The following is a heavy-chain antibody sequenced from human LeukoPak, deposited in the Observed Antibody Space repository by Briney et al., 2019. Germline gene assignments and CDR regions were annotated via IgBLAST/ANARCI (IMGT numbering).Heavy chain of an antibody. D-gene: IGHD1-26*01. V-gene: IGHV1-69*13. CDR2: IIPIYPTA. J-gene: IGHJ6*03. CDR3: ARGGGSYFVYYHMDV. CDR1: GGTFSDYA. Sequence: GASVKVSCKASGGTFSDYAINWVRQAPGQGLEWMGGIIPIYPTANYAQSFQARVTITADEFTSTLELSSLTSADTAVYYCARGGGSYFVYYHMDVWGKGTTVTVSS.